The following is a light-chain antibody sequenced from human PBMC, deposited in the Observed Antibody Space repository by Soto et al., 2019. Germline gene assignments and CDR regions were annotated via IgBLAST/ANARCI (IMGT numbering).Light chain of an antibody. Sequence: DIVMNQSPDSLTVSLVDMATISCSSSQSVLSVSTNQYYLTWYQQKPGKVPKLLIYDASNLASGVPSRFSGSGSGTEFTLTISSLQPDDFATYYCQQYNTYPWTFGQGTKVDIK. V-gene: IGKV4-1*01. CDR3: QQYNTYPWT. CDR2: DAS. CDR1: QSVLSVSTNQYY. J-gene: IGKJ1*01.